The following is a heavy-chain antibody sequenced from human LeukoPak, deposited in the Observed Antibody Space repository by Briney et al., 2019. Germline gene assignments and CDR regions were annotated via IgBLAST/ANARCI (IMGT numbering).Heavy chain of an antibody. V-gene: IGHV3-7*01. Sequence: GGSLRLSCAASGFTFSSYWMSWVRQAPGKGLEWVANIKQDGSEKYYVDSVRGRFTISRDNAKSSLYLQMNSLRAEDTAVYYCARDYCRSTSCYEDNDYWGQGTLVTVSS. J-gene: IGHJ4*02. CDR2: IKQDGSEK. CDR1: GFTFSSYW. CDR3: ARDYCRSTSCYEDNDY. D-gene: IGHD2-2*01.